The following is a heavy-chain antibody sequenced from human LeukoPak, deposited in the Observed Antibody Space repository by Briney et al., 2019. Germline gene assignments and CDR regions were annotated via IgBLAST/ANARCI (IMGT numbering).Heavy chain of an antibody. D-gene: IGHD3-16*01. J-gene: IGHJ4*02. CDR3: ARSTRSGLYDSFEGSDY. V-gene: IGHV3-30-3*01. Sequence: GGSLRLSCAASGFTFSSYAMHWVRQAPGKGLEWVAVISYDGSNKYYADSVKGRFTISRDNSKNTLYLQMNSLRAEDTAVYYCARSTRSGLYDSFEGSDYWGQGTLVTVSS. CDR1: GFTFSSYA. CDR2: ISYDGSNK.